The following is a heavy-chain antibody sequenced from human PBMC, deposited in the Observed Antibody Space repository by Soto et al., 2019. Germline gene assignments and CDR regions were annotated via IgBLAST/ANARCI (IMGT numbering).Heavy chain of an antibody. Sequence: SQTLSLTCAISGDSVSSNSAAWNWIRQSPSRGLEWLGRTYYRSKWYNDYAVSVKGRITINPDTSKNQFSLQLNSVTPEDTAVYYCARASIAARHPYYYGMDVWGQGTTVTVSS. J-gene: IGHJ6*02. V-gene: IGHV6-1*01. D-gene: IGHD6-6*01. CDR2: TYYRSKWYN. CDR1: GDSVSSNSAA. CDR3: ARASIAARHPYYYGMDV.